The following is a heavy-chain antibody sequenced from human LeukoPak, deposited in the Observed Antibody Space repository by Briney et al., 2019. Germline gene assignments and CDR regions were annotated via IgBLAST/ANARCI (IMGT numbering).Heavy chain of an antibody. D-gene: IGHD6-13*01. CDR2: ISYDGSNK. Sequence: AGGSLRLSCAASGFTFSSYAMHWVRQAPGKGLEWVPVISYDGSNKYYADSVKGRFTISRDNSKNTLYLQMNSLRAEDTAVYYCARQTTAGTSFDVWGQGTSVTVSS. V-gene: IGHV3-30-3*01. J-gene: IGHJ6*02. CDR1: GFTFSSYA. CDR3: ARQTTAGTSFDV.